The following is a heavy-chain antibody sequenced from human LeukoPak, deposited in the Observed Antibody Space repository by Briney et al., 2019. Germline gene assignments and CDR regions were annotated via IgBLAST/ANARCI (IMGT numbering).Heavy chain of an antibody. V-gene: IGHV3-23*01. Sequence: GGSLRLSCAASGFTFSSYAMSWVRQAPGKGLEWVSAISGSGGSTYYADSVKGRFTISRDKSKNTLYLQMNSLRAEDTAVYYCARGAVYGSGSYYADYWGQGTLVTVSS. D-gene: IGHD3-10*01. CDR3: ARGAVYGSGSYYADY. CDR1: GFTFSSYA. J-gene: IGHJ4*02. CDR2: ISGSGGST.